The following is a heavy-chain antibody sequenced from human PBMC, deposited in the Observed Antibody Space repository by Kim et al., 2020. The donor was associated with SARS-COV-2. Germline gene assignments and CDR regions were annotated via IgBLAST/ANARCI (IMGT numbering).Heavy chain of an antibody. Sequence: GESLKISCKTSGYNFANHWIAWVRQMPGKGLEWMGIIYPGDPDIRYSPSFQGQVTISVDKPTNTAYLQWSSLKSSDTAIYYCARQYFDSWSGHYGGHYFDYWGQGTLVTVSA. J-gene: IGHJ4*02. CDR1: GYNFANHW. CDR2: IYPGDPDI. V-gene: IGHV5-51*01. D-gene: IGHD3-3*01. CDR3: ARQYFDSWSGHYGGHYFDY.